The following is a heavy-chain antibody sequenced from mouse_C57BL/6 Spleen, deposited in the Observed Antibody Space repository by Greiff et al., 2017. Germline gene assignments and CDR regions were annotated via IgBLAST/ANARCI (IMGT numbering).Heavy chain of an antibody. D-gene: IGHD2-4*01. Sequence: QVQLQQPGAELVKPGASVKMSCKASGYTFTSYWITWVKQRPGQGLEWIGDIYPGSGSTNYNEKLKSKATLTVDTSSRTAYMQLSSLTSEDSAFDYCARVGYDYDEAWFAYWGQGTLVTVSA. J-gene: IGHJ3*01. CDR1: GYTFTSYW. V-gene: IGHV1-55*01. CDR2: IYPGSGST. CDR3: ARVGYDYDEAWFAY.